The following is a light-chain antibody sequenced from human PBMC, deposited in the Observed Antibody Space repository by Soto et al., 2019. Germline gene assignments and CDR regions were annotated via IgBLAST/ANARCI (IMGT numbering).Light chain of an antibody. CDR1: QSVSNN. J-gene: IGKJ3*01. CDR3: QHYNNWPPIFT. V-gene: IGKV3-15*01. Sequence: EIVMTQSPATLSVSPGERATLSCRASQSVSNNLAWYQQKPGQAPRLLIYGASTRATGIPARFSGSGSGTEFTLTVSSLQSEDFAVYFCQHYNNWPPIFTFGPGTKVHIK. CDR2: GAS.